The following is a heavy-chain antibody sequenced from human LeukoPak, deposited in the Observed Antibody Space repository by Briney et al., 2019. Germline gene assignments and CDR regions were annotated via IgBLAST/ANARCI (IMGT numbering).Heavy chain of an antibody. Sequence: SGGSLRLSCAASGFTVSNNYMSWVRQAPGKGLEWVSVIYSGDNTYYVESVKGRFTISRDNSKNTLFLQMNRLRAEDTAGYYCAGRRVLDASFDYWGQGTLVTVSS. D-gene: IGHD3-16*01. CDR1: GFTVSNNY. CDR3: AGRRVLDASFDY. CDR2: IYSGDNT. V-gene: IGHV3-66*02. J-gene: IGHJ4*02.